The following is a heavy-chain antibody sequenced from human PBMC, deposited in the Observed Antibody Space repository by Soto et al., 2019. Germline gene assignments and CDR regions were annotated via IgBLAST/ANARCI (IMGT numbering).Heavy chain of an antibody. CDR3: ARVKWDLLLNRPNAFDI. V-gene: IGHV1-69*01. CDR2: IIPLFGST. J-gene: IGHJ3*02. CDR1: GDTFSSYG. Sequence: QVQLVQSGAEVRKPGSSVKVSCKASGDTFSSYGISWVRQAPGQGLEWMGGIIPLFGSTHYAQKLQGRVTITADESTGTAYMDLISLRSDDTALYWCARVKWDLLLNRPNAFDIWGQGTLVTVSS. D-gene: IGHD1-26*01.